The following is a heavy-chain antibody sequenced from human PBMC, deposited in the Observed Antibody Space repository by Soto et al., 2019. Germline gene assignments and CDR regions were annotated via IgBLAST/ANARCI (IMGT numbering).Heavy chain of an antibody. CDR2: ISGSAYST. J-gene: IGHJ6*02. V-gene: IGHV3-23*01. D-gene: IGHD2-2*01. CDR3: AKDSSTSRYYYYDMDV. CDR1: GFTFSIYP. Sequence: GGSLRLSCAASGFTFSIYPMIWVRQAPGKGLEWVSLISGSAYSTYYADSVKGRFNISRDNAKNTLYLQMNSLRAEDTAVYYCAKDSSTSRYYYYDMDVWGRGTTVTVSS.